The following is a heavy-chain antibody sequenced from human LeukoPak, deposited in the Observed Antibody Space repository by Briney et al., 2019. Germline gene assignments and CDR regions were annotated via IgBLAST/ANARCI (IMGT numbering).Heavy chain of an antibody. D-gene: IGHD2-2*01. CDR2: IRSSSSYT. V-gene: IGHV3-11*06. J-gene: IGHJ4*02. CDR3: ARSRGSTSYVDY. CDR1: GFTFSDYY. Sequence: GGSLRLSCAAPGFTFSDYYMSWVRQAPGKGLEGVLYIRSSSSYTNYADSVKGRFTISRDNAKNSLYLQMNSLRAEDTAVYYCARSRGSTSYVDYWGQGTLVTVSS.